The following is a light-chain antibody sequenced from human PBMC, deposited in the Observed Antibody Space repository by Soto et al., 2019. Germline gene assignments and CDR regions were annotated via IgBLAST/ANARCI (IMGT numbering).Light chain of an antibody. CDR2: DDD. CDR1: SSNIGGNS. CDR3: AAWDDSLNGRYV. V-gene: IGLV1-51*01. J-gene: IGLJ1*01. Sequence: QSVLTQPPSVSAAPGQKVTISCSGSSSNIGGNSVSWYQQLPGTAPKLLIYDDDKRPSGIPDRFSGSKSGTSATLGISGLQSEDEADYYCAAWDDSLNGRYVFGTGTKVTVL.